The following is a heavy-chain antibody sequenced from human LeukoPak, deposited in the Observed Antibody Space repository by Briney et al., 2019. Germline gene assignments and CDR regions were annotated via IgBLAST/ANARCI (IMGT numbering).Heavy chain of an antibody. CDR1: GGSISSSSYY. D-gene: IGHD3-9*01. V-gene: IGHV3-11*01. Sequence: LSLTCTVSGGSISSSSYYWGWIRQAPGKGLEWVSYITNGGSTIHHADSVKGRFTISRDNAKKTLYLQMNGLRAEDTAVYYCARSIGLTGGGVDVWGQGTTVTVSS. CDR2: ITNGGSTI. J-gene: IGHJ6*02. CDR3: ARSIGLTGGGVDV.